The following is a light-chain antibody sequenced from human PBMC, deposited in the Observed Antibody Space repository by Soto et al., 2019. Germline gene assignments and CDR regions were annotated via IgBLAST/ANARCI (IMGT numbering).Light chain of an antibody. CDR1: DDISIY. CDR3: QQYDNLPYT. CDR2: DAS. J-gene: IGKJ2*01. V-gene: IGKV1-33*01. Sequence: DIQMTQSPSSLSASVGDRVTITCQASDDISIYLNWYQQKPGMAPKFLIYDASNLETGVPSRFSGSGSGTDFTLTISSLQPEDIATYYCQQYDNLPYTFGQGTKVEIK.